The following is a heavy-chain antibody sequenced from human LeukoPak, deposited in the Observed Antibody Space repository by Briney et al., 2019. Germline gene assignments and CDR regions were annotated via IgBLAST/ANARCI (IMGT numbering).Heavy chain of an antibody. J-gene: IGHJ4*02. CDR3: ARERITMVRGFDY. D-gene: IGHD3-10*01. V-gene: IGHV3-7*03. CDR1: GFTFSNYW. CDR2: IKQDGSEK. Sequence: GGSLRLSCAASGFTFSNYWMSWVRQAPGKGLEWVANIKQDGSEKYYVDSVKGRFTISRDNAKNSLYLQMNSLRAEDTAVYYCARERITMVRGFDYWGQGTLVTVSS.